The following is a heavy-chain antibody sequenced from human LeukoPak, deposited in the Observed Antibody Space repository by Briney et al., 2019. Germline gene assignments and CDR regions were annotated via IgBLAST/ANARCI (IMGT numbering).Heavy chain of an antibody. J-gene: IGHJ4*02. CDR3: TRDSGRFRLDY. CDR1: GFTFSTYT. CDR2: ISSSSSYI. Sequence: GGSLRLSCSASGFTFSTYTINWVRQAPGKGLEWVSSISSSSSYIYYADSVKGRFTISRDNAKKSLYLQMNSLRVEDTGVYYCTRDSGRFRLDYWGQGILVTVSS. D-gene: IGHD6-19*01. V-gene: IGHV3-21*01.